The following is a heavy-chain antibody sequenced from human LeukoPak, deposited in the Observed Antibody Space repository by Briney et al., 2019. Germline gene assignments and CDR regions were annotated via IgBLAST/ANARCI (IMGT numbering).Heavy chain of an antibody. Sequence: GGSLRLSCAASGFTFRNFGMHWVRQAPGRGLEWVSFIGYEGVHKYYADSVKGRFTISKDNSKATLYLQMNSLRPEDTAVYYCAKDLHGGYSSDYWGQGTLVTVFS. CDR2: IGYEGVHK. CDR1: GFTFRNFG. D-gene: IGHD4-23*01. J-gene: IGHJ4*02. V-gene: IGHV3-30*02. CDR3: AKDLHGGYSSDY.